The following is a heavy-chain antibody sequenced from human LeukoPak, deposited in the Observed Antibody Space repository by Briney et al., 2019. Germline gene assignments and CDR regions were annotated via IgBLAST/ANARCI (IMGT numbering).Heavy chain of an antibody. V-gene: IGHV1-18*01. CDR2: ISAYNGNT. J-gene: IGHJ5*02. CDR3: ARDITATVTTLGRNWFDP. D-gene: IGHD4-17*01. Sequence: ASVEVSCKASGYTFTSYGISWVRQAPGQGLEWMGWISAYNGNTNYAQKLQGRVTMTTDTSTSTAYMELRSLRSDDTAVYYCARDITATVTTLGRNWFDPWGQGTLVTVSS. CDR1: GYTFTSYG.